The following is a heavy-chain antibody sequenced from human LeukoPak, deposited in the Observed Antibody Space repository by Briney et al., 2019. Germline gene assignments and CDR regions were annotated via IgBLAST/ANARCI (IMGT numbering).Heavy chain of an antibody. D-gene: IGHD5-12*01. CDR2: IKPDGSHK. CDR3: ATTLNIATPGYF. Sequence: PGGSLRLSCAASGFTFSSYWMSWVRQAPGKGLEWVANIKPDGSHKYYVDSVKGRFTISRDNAKNSLYLQMSSLRAEDTAVYYCATTLNIATPGYFWGQGTLVTVSS. CDR1: GFTFSSYW. J-gene: IGHJ4*02. V-gene: IGHV3-7*01.